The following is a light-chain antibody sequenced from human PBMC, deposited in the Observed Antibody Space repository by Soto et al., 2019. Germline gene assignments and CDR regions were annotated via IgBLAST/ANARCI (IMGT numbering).Light chain of an antibody. Sequence: EIVMTQSPATLSVSPGDRATLSCRASQSVDNDLAWYQQKPGQPPRLLIYDASTRATGIPARFSDSQSGTEFTLTISSLLSEDFAVYFCQQYNNWPLTFGGGTKVETK. CDR1: QSVDND. V-gene: IGKV3D-15*01. J-gene: IGKJ4*01. CDR3: QQYNNWPLT. CDR2: DAS.